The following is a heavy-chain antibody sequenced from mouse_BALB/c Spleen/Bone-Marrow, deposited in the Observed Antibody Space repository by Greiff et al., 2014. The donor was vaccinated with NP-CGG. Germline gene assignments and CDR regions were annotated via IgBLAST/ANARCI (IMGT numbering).Heavy chain of an antibody. CDR3: ARGGHHDY. CDR1: GYSIPRGYS. V-gene: IGHV3-1*02. CDR2: IHYSGST. J-gene: IGHJ2*01. Sequence: VQLQQSGPDLVKPSQSLSLTCPVTGYSIPRGYSWHWIRQFPGNKLEWMGYIHYSGSTNYNPSLKSRISITRDTSKNQFFLQLNSVTTEDTATYYCARGGHHDYWGQGTTPTVPS.